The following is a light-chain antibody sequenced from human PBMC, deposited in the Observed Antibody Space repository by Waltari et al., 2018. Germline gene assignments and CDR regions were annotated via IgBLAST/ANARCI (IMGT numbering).Light chain of an antibody. Sequence: EIVLTQSPGTLSLSRGERAPLPCRASQSVSNNYLSWYQQKPGQAPRLLIYGASSRATGIPDSFTGSGSGTDFTLTISRLEPEDFAVYFCQQYGDSLYTFGQGTKLEIK. J-gene: IGKJ2*01. CDR2: GAS. CDR3: QQYGDSLYT. V-gene: IGKV3-20*01. CDR1: QSVSNNY.